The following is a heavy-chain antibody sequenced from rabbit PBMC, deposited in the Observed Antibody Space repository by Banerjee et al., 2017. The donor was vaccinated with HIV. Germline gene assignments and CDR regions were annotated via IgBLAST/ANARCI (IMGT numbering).Heavy chain of an antibody. CDR3: ARFPPGYGYADFNL. CDR1: GFSFSSSYW. V-gene: IGHV1S45*01. CDR2: IYAGSSGST. Sequence: QEQLEESGGDLVKPEGSLTLTCTASGFSFSSSYWICWVRQAPGKGLEWIACIYAGSSGSTYYASWAKGRFTISKTSSTTVTLQMTSLTAADTATYFCARFPPGYGYADFNLWGPGTLVTVS. D-gene: IGHD6-1*01. J-gene: IGHJ4*01.